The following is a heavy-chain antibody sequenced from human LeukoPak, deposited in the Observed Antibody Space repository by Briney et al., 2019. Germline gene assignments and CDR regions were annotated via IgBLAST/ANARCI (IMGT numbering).Heavy chain of an antibody. CDR1: GGSISSYY. Sequence: SETLSLTCTVSGGSISSYYWSWIRQPPGKGLEWIGYIYYSGSTNYNPSLKSRVTISVDTSKNQFSLKLSSVTAADTAVYYCARYDFWSGYYGPPWGQGTLVTVSS. CDR2: IYYSGST. D-gene: IGHD3-3*01. J-gene: IGHJ5*02. CDR3: ARYDFWSGYYGPP. V-gene: IGHV4-59*01.